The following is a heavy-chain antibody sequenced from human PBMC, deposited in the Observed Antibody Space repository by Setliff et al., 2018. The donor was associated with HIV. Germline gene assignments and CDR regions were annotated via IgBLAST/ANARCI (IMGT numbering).Heavy chain of an antibody. J-gene: IGHJ4*02. CDR1: SSISSGGYY. CDR3: ARIKAFGSGSYPLDF. D-gene: IGHD3-10*01. CDR2: VSTSGNT. Sequence: PSETLSLTCSVSSSISSGGYYWTWIRQPAGKGLEWIGHVSTSGNTNYNPSLKSRITISLDTSKSHFSLKLHSVTAADTAVYYCARIKAFGSGSYPLDFWGQETPVTV. V-gene: IGHV4-61*09.